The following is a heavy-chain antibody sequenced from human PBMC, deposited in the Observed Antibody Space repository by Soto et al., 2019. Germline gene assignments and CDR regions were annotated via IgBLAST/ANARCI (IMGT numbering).Heavy chain of an antibody. Sequence: TGGSLRLSCAASGFTFNKYGMQWVRQAPGKGLEWVAVISYDGSNKYYADSVKGRFTISRDNSKDTLYLQMNSLRAEDTAVYYCARLVGYQLDYYYGMDVWGQGTTVTVSS. CDR1: GFTFNKYG. CDR3: ARLVGYQLDYYYGMDV. CDR2: ISYDGSNK. V-gene: IGHV3-30*03. J-gene: IGHJ6*02. D-gene: IGHD2-2*01.